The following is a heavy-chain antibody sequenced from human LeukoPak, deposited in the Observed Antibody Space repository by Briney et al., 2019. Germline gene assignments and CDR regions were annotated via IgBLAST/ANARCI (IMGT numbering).Heavy chain of an antibody. CDR2: ISSSGSTI. D-gene: IGHD6-25*01. CDR1: GFTFSSYE. J-gene: IGHJ2*01. V-gene: IGHV3-48*03. Sequence: GGSLRLSCAASGFTFSSYEMNWVRQAPGKGLEWVSYISSSGSTIYYADSVKGRFTISRDNPKNTLYLQMNGLTAEDTAVYYCARGPPWYFDLWGRGTLVTVSS. CDR3: ARGPPWYFDL.